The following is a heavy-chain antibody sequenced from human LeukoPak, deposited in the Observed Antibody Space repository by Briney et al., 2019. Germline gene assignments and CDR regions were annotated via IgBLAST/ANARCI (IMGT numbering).Heavy chain of an antibody. J-gene: IGHJ2*01. Sequence: GGSLRLSCAASGFFFSDSAMAWVRQAPGKGLEWVSTTTGAGDNTHYADSVKGRFTFSRDNSKNTLYLQMDSLGVDDTAVYYCAKVGGRDGDFWYFDLWGRGTLVTVSS. CDR3: AKVGGRDGDFWYFDL. V-gene: IGHV3-23*01. D-gene: IGHD4-17*01. CDR1: GFFFSDSA. CDR2: TTGAGDNT.